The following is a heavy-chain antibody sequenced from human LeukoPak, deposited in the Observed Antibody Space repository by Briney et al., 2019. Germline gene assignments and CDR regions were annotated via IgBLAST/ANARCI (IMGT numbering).Heavy chain of an antibody. J-gene: IGHJ3*02. V-gene: IGHV4-4*02. D-gene: IGHD3-22*01. CDR1: GGSISSSNW. CDR3: AQSSMIVVIGAFDI. Sequence: SGTLSLTCAVSGGSISSSNWWSWVRQPPGEGLEWIGEIYHSGSTNYNPSLKSRVTISVDTSKNQFSLKLSSVTAADTAVYYCAQSSMIVVIGAFDIWGQGTMVTVSS. CDR2: IYHSGST.